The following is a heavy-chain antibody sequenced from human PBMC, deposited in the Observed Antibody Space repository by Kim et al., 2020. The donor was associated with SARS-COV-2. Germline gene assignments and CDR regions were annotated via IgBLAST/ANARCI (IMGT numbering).Heavy chain of an antibody. D-gene: IGHD6-13*01. CDR1: GGSISSGGYY. V-gene: IGHV4-31*03. CDR2: IYYSGST. Sequence: SETLSLTCTVSGGSISSGGYYWSWIRQHPGKGLEWIGYIYYSGSTYYNPSLKSRVTISVDTSKNQFSLKLSSVTAADTAVYYCARNTYSSSWGAPGGYWGQGTLVTVSS. J-gene: IGHJ4*02. CDR3: ARNTYSSSWGAPGGY.